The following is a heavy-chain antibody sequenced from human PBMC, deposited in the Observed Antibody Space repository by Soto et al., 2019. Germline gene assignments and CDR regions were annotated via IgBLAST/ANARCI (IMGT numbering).Heavy chain of an antibody. CDR1: GFTVISYE. CDR2: ISSSGSTI. CDR3: ARDRADYYDILTGYAINDAFDI. D-gene: IGHD3-9*01. J-gene: IGHJ3*02. V-gene: IGHV3-48*03. Sequence: GALRLSCAASGFTVISYEMNWVREAPGKGLEWVSYISSSGSTIYYADSVKGRFTISRDNAKNSLYLQMNSLRAEDTAVYYCARDRADYYDILTGYAINDAFDIWGQGTMVTVSS.